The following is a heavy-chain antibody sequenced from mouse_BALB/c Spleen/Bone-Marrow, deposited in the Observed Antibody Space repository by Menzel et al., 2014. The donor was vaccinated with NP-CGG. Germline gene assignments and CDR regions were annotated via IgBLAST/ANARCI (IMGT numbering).Heavy chain of an antibody. CDR3: TRDLYDGYSYYAMDY. Sequence: DVMLVESGGGLVKPGGSLKLSCAASGFTFSSYTMSWVRQTPEKRLEWVATISSVGIYTYYPDSVRGRFTISRDNAKNTLYPQMSSLKSEDTAMYYCTRDLYDGYSYYAMDYWGQGTSVTVSS. CDR1: GFTFSSYT. J-gene: IGHJ4*01. CDR2: ISSVGIYT. V-gene: IGHV5-6-4*01. D-gene: IGHD2-3*01.